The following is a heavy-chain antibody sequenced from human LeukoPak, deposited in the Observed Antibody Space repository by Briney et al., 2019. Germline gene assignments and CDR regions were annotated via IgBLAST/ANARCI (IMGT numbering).Heavy chain of an antibody. D-gene: IGHD6-13*01. CDR2: IIPIFGTA. J-gene: IGHJ6*02. CDR3: AREYSSPPTDYYYYGMDV. CDR1: GGTFSSYA. V-gene: IGHV1-69*13. Sequence: GASVKVSCKASGGTFSSYAISWVRQAPGQGLEWMGGIIPIFGTANYAQKFQGRVTITADESTSTAYMGLSSLRSEDTAVYYCAREYSSPPTDYYYYGMDVWGQGTTVTVSS.